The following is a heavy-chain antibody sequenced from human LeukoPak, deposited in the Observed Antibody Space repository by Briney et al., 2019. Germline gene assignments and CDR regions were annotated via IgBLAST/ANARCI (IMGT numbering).Heavy chain of an antibody. CDR3: ARHRGGSGWYTYYYYYGMDV. CDR2: IYYSGST. Sequence: SDTLSLTCTVSGGSISSYYWSWIRQPPGKGLEWIGYIYYSGSTNYNPSLKSRVTISVDTSKNQFSLKLSSVTAADTAVYYCARHRGGSGWYTYYYYYGMDVWGQGTTVTVSS. CDR1: GGSISSYY. J-gene: IGHJ6*02. V-gene: IGHV4-59*08. D-gene: IGHD6-19*01.